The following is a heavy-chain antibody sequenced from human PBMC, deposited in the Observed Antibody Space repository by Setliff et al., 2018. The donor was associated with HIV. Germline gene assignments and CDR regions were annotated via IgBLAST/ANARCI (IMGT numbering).Heavy chain of an antibody. CDR2: ITGDSSRI. V-gene: IGHV3-48*01. D-gene: IGHD1-26*01. J-gene: IGHJ4*02. CDR1: GFPFSSSN. Sequence: GGSLRLSCAASGFPFSSSNMHWVRQAPGKGLEWISYITGDSSRITYADSVKGRFTISRDHAKNSLYLQMNSLRAEDTAIYFCARGKGGLVGPAEFDYWGPGTLVTVSS. CDR3: ARGKGGLVGPAEFDY.